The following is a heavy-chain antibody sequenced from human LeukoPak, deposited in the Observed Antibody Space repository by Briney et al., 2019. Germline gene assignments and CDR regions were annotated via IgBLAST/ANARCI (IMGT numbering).Heavy chain of an antibody. CDR2: IYYSGST. V-gene: IGHV4-59*01. D-gene: IGHD4-17*01. J-gene: IGHJ4*02. CDR3: ARDHGDYVFYYFDY. CDR1: GGSISSYY. Sequence: PSEPLSLTCTVSGGSISSYYWSWIRQPPGKGLEWIGYIYYSGSTNYNPSLKSRVTISVDTSKNQFSLKLSSVTAADTAVYYCARDHGDYVFYYFDYWGQGTLVTVSS.